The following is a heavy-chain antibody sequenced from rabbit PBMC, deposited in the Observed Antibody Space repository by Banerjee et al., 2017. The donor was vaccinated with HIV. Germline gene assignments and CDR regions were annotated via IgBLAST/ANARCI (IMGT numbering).Heavy chain of an antibody. CDR2: IDTNDGDT. J-gene: IGHJ4*01. CDR3: VRGASSSGYYSL. D-gene: IGHD1-1*01. V-gene: IGHV1S45*01. CDR1: GFSFSSNW. Sequence: LEESGGGLVKPGGTLTLTCTVSGFSFSSNWICWVRQAPGKGLEWIACIDTNDGDTDYANWPKGRFTISKTSSTTVTLQMNSLTAADTATYFCVRGASSSGYYSLWGPGTLVPS.